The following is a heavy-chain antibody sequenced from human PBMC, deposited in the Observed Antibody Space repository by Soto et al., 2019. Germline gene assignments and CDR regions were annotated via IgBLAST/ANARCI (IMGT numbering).Heavy chain of an antibody. CDR1: GFTLDDYT. Sequence: TASGFTLDDYTMLWVRQAPGKGLEWVSLIYWDGGSTYYADSVKGRFTISRDNSKNSLYLQMNSLRTEDTALYSCAKARDALVVITPLDYCGQGTLVTVSS. V-gene: IGHV3-43*01. CDR2: IYWDGGST. D-gene: IGHD3-22*01. CDR3: AKARDALVVITPLDY. J-gene: IGHJ4*02.